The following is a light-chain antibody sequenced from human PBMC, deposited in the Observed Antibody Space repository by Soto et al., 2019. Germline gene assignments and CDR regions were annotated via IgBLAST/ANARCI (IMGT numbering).Light chain of an antibody. CDR1: SSTIGSKT. J-gene: IGLJ2*01. Sequence: QSVLTQPPSASGTPGQRVTISCSGSSSTIGSKTLNWYQQVPGSAPKLLIYTTNQRPSGVPDRFSGSKSGTSASLVISGLQSEDEADYYCAAWNDSLTGVVFGGGTKVIVL. V-gene: IGLV1-44*01. CDR2: TTN. CDR3: AAWNDSLTGVV.